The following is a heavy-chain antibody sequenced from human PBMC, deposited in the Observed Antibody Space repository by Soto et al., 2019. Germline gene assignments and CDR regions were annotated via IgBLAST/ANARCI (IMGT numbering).Heavy chain of an antibody. J-gene: IGHJ3*02. CDR2: TYYRSKWYN. V-gene: IGHV6-1*01. CDR1: GDSVSSNSVA. CDR3: ARGRFNAFGI. Sequence: QVQLQQSGPGLVKPSQTLSLTCAISGDSVSSNSVAWNWIRQSPSRGLEWLGRTYYRSKWYNHYGVTVKGRITINPDTSKNQFSLQLNSVTPEDTAVYYCARGRFNAFGIWGQGTMVTVSS. D-gene: IGHD3-3*01.